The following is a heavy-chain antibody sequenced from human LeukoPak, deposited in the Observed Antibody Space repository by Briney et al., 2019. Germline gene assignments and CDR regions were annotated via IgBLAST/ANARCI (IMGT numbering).Heavy chain of an antibody. CDR2: IYHSGTT. Sequence: PSETLSLTCAVSGGSISSGHWWSWVRQSPGKGLEWIGEIYHSGTTNYNPSLKSRVTLSVDKSTKQFSLKLSSVTAADTAVYYCARRYGSGSSGTFDYWGQGTLVTVSS. CDR3: ARRYGSGSSGTFDY. CDR1: GGSISSGHW. J-gene: IGHJ4*02. V-gene: IGHV4-4*02. D-gene: IGHD3-10*01.